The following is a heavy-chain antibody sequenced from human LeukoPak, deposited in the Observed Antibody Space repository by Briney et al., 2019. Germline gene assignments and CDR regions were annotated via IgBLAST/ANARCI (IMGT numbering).Heavy chain of an antibody. D-gene: IGHD2-15*01. Sequence: GGSLRLSCAASGFTFSNAWMSWVRQAPGKGLEWVGRIKSKTDGGTTDYAAPVKGRFTISRDDSKNTLYLQMNSLKTEDTAVYYCTTPSATLYCSGGSCYTDPLDYWGQGTLVTVSS. J-gene: IGHJ4*02. CDR1: GFTFSNAW. CDR3: TTPSATLYCSGGSCYTDPLDY. CDR2: IKSKTDGGTT. V-gene: IGHV3-15*01.